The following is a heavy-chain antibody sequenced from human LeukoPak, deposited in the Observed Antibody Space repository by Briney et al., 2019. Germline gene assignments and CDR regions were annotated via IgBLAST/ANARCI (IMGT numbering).Heavy chain of an antibody. D-gene: IGHD3-22*01. J-gene: IGHJ4*01. CDR1: GFTFSSFE. CDR2: FSSSGCSI. CDR3: ARAQGYYDSSGYQRRTYFDY. Sequence: GGSLRLSCAVSGFTFSSFEMNWVRQAPGKGLEWVSYFSSSGCSIYYADSVKGRFTISRENAKNTLYLQMNSSRAEDTAVYYCARAQGYYDSSGYQRRTYFDYWGQGTLVTASS. V-gene: IGHV3-48*03.